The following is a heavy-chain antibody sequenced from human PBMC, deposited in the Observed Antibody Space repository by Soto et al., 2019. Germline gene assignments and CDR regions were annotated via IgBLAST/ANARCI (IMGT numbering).Heavy chain of an antibody. CDR2: ISANGASI. CDR1: GFTLRDHA. J-gene: IGHJ5*02. Sequence: PGGSLRLSCVGSGFTLRDHAMRWVRQAPGRGLEWVSAISANGASIQHADSVKGRFSVSRDNAKNTVYLQMDNLRTEDSAVYYCAKDRYYDTPGWFDPWGQGSRVTVSS. D-gene: IGHD3-22*01. V-gene: IGHV3-23*01. CDR3: AKDRYYDTPGWFDP.